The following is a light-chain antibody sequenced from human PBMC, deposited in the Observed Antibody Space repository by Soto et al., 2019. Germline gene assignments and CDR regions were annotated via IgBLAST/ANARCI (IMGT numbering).Light chain of an antibody. Sequence: DIQMTQSPSSVSASVGDRVTITCRASQDINSWLTWYQQKPGKAPKLLIYDASSLESGVPSRFSGSGSGTEFTLTISSLQPDDFATYYCQQYNSYWGTFGQGTKVDIK. CDR3: QQYNSYWGT. V-gene: IGKV1-5*01. CDR1: QDINSW. J-gene: IGKJ1*01. CDR2: DAS.